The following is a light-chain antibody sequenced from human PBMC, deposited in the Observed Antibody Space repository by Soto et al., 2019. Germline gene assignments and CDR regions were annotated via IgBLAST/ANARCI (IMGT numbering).Light chain of an antibody. CDR2: GAT. Sequence: DIVLTQSPGLSLSPGERATLSCRASQSVTSNYLAWYQQKVGQTPRLLIYGATSRATGIPDRFSGSGSGTDFTLTIDGLEHEDFAVYCCHQYSGSPRTFGQGTKVEI. J-gene: IGKJ1*01. CDR1: QSVTSNY. CDR3: HQYSGSPRT. V-gene: IGKV3-20*01.